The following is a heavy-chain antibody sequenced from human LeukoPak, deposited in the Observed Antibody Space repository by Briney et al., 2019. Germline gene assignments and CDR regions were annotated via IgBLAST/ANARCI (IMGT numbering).Heavy chain of an antibody. V-gene: IGHV4-30-4*07. Sequence: SETLSLTCAVSGGSISSGGYSWSWIRQPPGKGLEWIGYIYYSGSTYYNPSLKSRVTISVDTSKNQFSLKLSSVTAADTAVNYCARGDSGYEPLDYWGQGTLVTVSS. CDR1: GGSISSGGYS. CDR2: IYYSGST. D-gene: IGHD5-12*01. CDR3: ARGDSGYEPLDY. J-gene: IGHJ4*02.